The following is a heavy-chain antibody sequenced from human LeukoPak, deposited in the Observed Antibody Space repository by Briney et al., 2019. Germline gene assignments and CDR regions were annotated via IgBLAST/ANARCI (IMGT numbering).Heavy chain of an antibody. Sequence: GGSLRLSRAASGFTFSSYAMHWVRQAPGKGLEWVAVISYDGSNKYYADSVKGRFIISRDNSKDTLYLQMNSLRAEDTAVYYCAKAGGTCFDYWGQGTLVSVSS. V-gene: IGHV3-30-3*01. J-gene: IGHJ4*02. CDR2: ISYDGSNK. CDR1: GFTFSSYA. D-gene: IGHD1-26*01. CDR3: AKAGGTCFDY.